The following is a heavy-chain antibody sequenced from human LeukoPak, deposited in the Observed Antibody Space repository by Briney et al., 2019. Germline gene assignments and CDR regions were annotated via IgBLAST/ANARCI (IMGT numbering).Heavy chain of an antibody. Sequence: SVKVSCKASGGTFSSYAISWVRQAPGQGLEWMGGIIPIFGTANYAQKFQGRVTITADESTSTAYMELSSLRSEDTAVYYCASSPTGYSYGAVYYYYYYYMDVWGKGTTVTISS. CDR3: ASSPTGYSYGAVYYYYYYYMDV. J-gene: IGHJ6*03. D-gene: IGHD5-18*01. V-gene: IGHV1-69*13. CDR1: GGTFSSYA. CDR2: IIPIFGTA.